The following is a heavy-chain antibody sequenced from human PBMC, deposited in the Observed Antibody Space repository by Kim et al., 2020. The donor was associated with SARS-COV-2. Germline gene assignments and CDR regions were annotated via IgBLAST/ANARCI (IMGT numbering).Heavy chain of an antibody. D-gene: IGHD3-10*01. Sequence: SETLSLTCTVSGASISSNRHFWSWLRQRPGKGLELIGNIYYRGRNYYNPSFGSRAAMSADTSNNKFSLSLLSLSATDTADYYCARGVYDSGNHYHFDSWGQGTLVTVSS. CDR1: GASISSNRHF. J-gene: IGHJ4*02. CDR2: IYYRGRN. V-gene: IGHV4-31*03. CDR3: ARGVYDSGNHYHFDS.